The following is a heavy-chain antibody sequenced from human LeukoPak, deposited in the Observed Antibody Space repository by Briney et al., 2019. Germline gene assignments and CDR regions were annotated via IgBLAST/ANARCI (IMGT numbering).Heavy chain of an antibody. J-gene: IGHJ5*02. CDR2: MNPNSGNT. CDR1: GYTFPSYD. Sequence: ASVKVSCKASGYTFPSYDINWVRQATGQGLEWMGWMNPNSGNTGYAQKFQGRVTITRNTSISTAYMELSSLRSEDTAVYYCARGQQITIFGVVILVGWFDPWGQGTLVTVSS. V-gene: IGHV1-8*03. CDR3: ARGQQITIFGVVILVGWFDP. D-gene: IGHD3-3*01.